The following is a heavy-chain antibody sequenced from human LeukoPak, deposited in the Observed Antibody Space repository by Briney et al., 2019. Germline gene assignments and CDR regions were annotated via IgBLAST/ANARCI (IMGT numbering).Heavy chain of an antibody. V-gene: IGHV1-2*02. J-gene: IGHJ4*02. CDR3: ARSGCSSTSCYDYFDY. Sequence: ASVTVSCKASGYTFTGYYMHWVRQAPGQGLEWMGWINPNSGGTNYAQKFQGRVTMTRDTSISTAYMELSRLRSDDTAVYYCARSGCSSTSCYDYFDYWGQGTLVTVSS. CDR1: GYTFTGYY. CDR2: INPNSGGT. D-gene: IGHD2-2*01.